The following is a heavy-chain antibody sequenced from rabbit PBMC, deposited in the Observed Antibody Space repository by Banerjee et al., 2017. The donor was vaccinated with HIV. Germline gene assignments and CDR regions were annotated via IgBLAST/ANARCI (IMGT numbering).Heavy chain of an antibody. CDR3: ARGGSGGSEGFSL. V-gene: IGHV1S40*01. CDR1: GIDFSSTHY. CDR2: IYPDYIFI. J-gene: IGHJ3*01. D-gene: IGHD4-1*01. Sequence: QSLEESGGDLVKPGASLTLTCTASGIDFSSTHYMCWVRQAPGKGLEWIAFIYPDYIFIDYASWVNGRFTISLDNAQNTVVLQMTSLTAADTATYFCARGGSGGSEGFSLWGQGTLVTVS.